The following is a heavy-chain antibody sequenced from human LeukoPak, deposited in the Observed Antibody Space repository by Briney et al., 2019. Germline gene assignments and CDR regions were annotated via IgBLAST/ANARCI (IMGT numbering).Heavy chain of an antibody. CDR3: ARDRTFYSSSWSRYYYYGMDV. V-gene: IGHV3-30*04. CDR2: ISYDGSNK. J-gene: IGHJ6*02. CDR1: GFTFSSYA. D-gene: IGHD6-13*01. Sequence: GRSLRLSCAASGFTFSSYAMHWVRQAPGKGLEWVAVISYDGSNKYYADSVKGRFTISRDNSKNTLYLQMNSLRAEDTAVYYCARDRTFYSSSWSRYYYYGMDVWGQGTTVTVSS.